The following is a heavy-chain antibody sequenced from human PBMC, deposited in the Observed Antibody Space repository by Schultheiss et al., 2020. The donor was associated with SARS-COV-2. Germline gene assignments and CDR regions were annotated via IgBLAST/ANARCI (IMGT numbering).Heavy chain of an antibody. CDR3: ARAYSGSYPFDY. CDR1: GFTFSSYA. J-gene: IGHJ4*02. D-gene: IGHD1-26*01. Sequence: GGSLRLSCAASGFTFSSYAMHWVRQAPGKGLEWVSYISSSGSTIYYADSVKGRFTISRDNAKNSLYLQMNSLRAEDTALYHCARAYSGSYPFDYWGQGTLVTVSS. CDR2: ISSSGSTI. V-gene: IGHV3-48*04.